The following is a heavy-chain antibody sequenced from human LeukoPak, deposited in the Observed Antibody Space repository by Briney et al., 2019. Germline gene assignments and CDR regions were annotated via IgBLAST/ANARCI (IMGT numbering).Heavy chain of an antibody. Sequence: PGGSLRLSCAASGFTFSRYEINWVRQAPGKGLVWVSSISGSGSTENYADSVTGRFTISRDNAKDSLFLQMNSLRGEDTAVYYCARWGRGYGMDVWGQGTTVTVSS. D-gene: IGHD3-16*01. CDR3: ARWGRGYGMDV. CDR2: ISGSGSTE. J-gene: IGHJ6*02. CDR1: GFTFSRYE. V-gene: IGHV3-48*03.